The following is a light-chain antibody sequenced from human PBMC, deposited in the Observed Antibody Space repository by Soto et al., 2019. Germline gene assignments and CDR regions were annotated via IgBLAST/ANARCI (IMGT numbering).Light chain of an antibody. CDR3: SSFTGSTTWV. CDR1: SNDVGGYNY. J-gene: IGLJ3*02. CDR2: EVS. V-gene: IGLV2-14*01. Sequence: QSALTQPASLSGSPGQSITMFCTGTSNDVGGYNYVSWYQQHPGKAPKLIIYEVSNRPSGISSRFSGSKSANTASLTISGLQAEDEAEYSCSSFTGSTTWVFGGGTKVTVL.